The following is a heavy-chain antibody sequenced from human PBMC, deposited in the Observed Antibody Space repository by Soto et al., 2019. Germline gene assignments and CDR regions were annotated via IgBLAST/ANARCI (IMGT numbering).Heavy chain of an antibody. CDR3: AKGGPYYYESSGYYDY. CDR2: ISGSGGST. J-gene: IGHJ4*02. Sequence: EVQLLESGGGLVQPGGSLRLSCAASGFTFSSYAMSWVRQAPGKGLEWVSAISGSGGSTYYADSVKGRFTISRDNSKNTLYLQMHSLRAEDTAVYYCAKGGPYYYESSGYYDYWGQGTLVTVSS. D-gene: IGHD3-22*01. CDR1: GFTFSSYA. V-gene: IGHV3-23*01.